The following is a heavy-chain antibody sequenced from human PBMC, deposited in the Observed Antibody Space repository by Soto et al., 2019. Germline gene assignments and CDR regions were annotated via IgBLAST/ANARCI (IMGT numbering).Heavy chain of an antibody. Sequence: PTETLSLTCAVYGGSFSGYYWSWIRQPPGKGLEWIGEINHSGSTNYNPSLKSRVTISVDTSKNQFSLKLSSVTAADTAVYYCARGRDYIWGSYCYTGSFDYWGQGTLVTVSS. CDR1: GGSFSGYY. CDR2: INHSGST. CDR3: ARGRDYIWGSYCYTGSFDY. V-gene: IGHV4-34*01. J-gene: IGHJ4*02. D-gene: IGHD3-16*02.